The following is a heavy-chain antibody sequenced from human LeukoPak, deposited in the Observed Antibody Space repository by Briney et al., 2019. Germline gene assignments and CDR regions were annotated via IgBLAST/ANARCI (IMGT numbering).Heavy chain of an antibody. D-gene: IGHD2-2*01. CDR2: IYNGDDT. CDR1: GFTFSSNY. Sequence: GGSLRLSCAASGFTFSSNYMSWVRQAPGKGLHWVSVIYNGDDTYYSESVKGRFTISRDSSKNTLYLQMNSLRVEDTAVYYCARVLRYQLPPDFWGQGTLVTVSS. J-gene: IGHJ4*02. V-gene: IGHV3-53*01. CDR3: ARVLRYQLPPDF.